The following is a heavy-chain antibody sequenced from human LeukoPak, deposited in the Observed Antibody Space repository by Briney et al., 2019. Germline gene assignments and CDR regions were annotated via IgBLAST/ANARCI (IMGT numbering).Heavy chain of an antibody. Sequence: SETLSLTCTVSGGSISSSSYYWGWIRQPPGKGLEWIGSIYYSGSIYYNPSLKSRVTISVDTSKNQFSLKLSSVTAADTAVYYCARAKGYCSGGSCYDAFDIWGQGTMVTVSS. D-gene: IGHD2-15*01. V-gene: IGHV4-39*07. CDR2: IYYSGSI. CDR1: GGSISSSSYY. J-gene: IGHJ3*02. CDR3: ARAKGYCSGGSCYDAFDI.